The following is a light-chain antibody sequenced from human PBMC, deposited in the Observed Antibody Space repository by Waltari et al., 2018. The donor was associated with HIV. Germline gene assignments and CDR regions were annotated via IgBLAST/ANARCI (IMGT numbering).Light chain of an antibody. CDR2: EVT. CDR3: CSCPRSGIRYV. Sequence: QSALTQPASVSGSPGQSITISCTGTSSNVGSDDLVSWYQQHPGEAPKLIIYEVTKRPSGVSNRIPGSKSGTTASLTIAGLQAEDEADYYCCSCPRSGIRYVFGTGTKVTVL. CDR1: SSNVGSDDL. V-gene: IGLV2-23*02. J-gene: IGLJ1*01.